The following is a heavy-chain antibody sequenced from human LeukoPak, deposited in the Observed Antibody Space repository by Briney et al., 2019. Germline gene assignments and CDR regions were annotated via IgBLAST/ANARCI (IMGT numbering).Heavy chain of an antibody. D-gene: IGHD2-15*01. V-gene: IGHV3-66*01. CDR2: IYSGGST. CDR3: ARDRGYCSGGSCYSGFYY. Sequence: GGSLRLSCAASGFTVSNDCITWIRQAPGKGLEWVSVIYSGGSTYYADSVKGRFTISRDNSKNTLYLQMNSLRAEDTAVYYCARDRGYCSGGSCYSGFYYWGQGTLVTVSS. J-gene: IGHJ4*02. CDR1: GFTVSNDC.